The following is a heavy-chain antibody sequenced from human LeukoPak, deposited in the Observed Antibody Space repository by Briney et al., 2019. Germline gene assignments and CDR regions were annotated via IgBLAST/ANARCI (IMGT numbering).Heavy chain of an antibody. J-gene: IGHJ4*02. Sequence: GGSLRLSCAASGFTFSSYVMHWVRQAPGKGLEWVSVIYSGGSTYYADSVKGRFTISRDNSKNTLYLQMNSLRAEDTAVYYCARGYVYSSGWYYFDYWGQGILVTVSS. D-gene: IGHD6-19*01. V-gene: IGHV3-53*01. CDR2: IYSGGST. CDR3: ARGYVYSSGWYYFDY. CDR1: GFTFSSYV.